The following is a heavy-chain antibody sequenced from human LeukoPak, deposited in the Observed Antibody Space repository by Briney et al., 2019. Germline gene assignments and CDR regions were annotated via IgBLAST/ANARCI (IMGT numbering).Heavy chain of an antibody. D-gene: IGHD4-17*01. J-gene: IGHJ4*02. CDR2: IYHSGST. Sequence: PPXKXXXXXGYIYHSGSTYYNPSLKSRVTISVDRSKNQFSLKLSSVTAADTAVYYCARWTTAYGDYVVADYWGQGTLVTVSS. CDR3: ARWTTAYGDYVVADY. V-gene: IGHV4-30-2*01.